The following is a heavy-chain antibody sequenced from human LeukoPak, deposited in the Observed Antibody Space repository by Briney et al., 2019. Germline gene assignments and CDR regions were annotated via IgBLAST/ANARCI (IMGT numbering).Heavy chain of an antibody. CDR3: ARGRSSSWYPFDY. J-gene: IGHJ4*02. Sequence: SETLPLTCTVSGGSISSYYWSWIRQPPGKGLEWIGYIYYSGSTNYNPSLKSRVTLSVDTSKNQFSLKLSSVTAADTAVYYCARGRSSSWYPFDYWGQGTLVTVSS. CDR1: GGSISSYY. D-gene: IGHD6-13*01. CDR2: IYYSGST. V-gene: IGHV4-59*01.